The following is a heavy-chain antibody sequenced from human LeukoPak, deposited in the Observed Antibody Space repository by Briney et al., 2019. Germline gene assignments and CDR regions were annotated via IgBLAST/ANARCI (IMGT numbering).Heavy chain of an antibody. V-gene: IGHV3-7*04. Sequence: GGSLRLSCAASGFTFRSNWRSGVGQAPGKGVEWVACIKQDGSDIYYVDSVKGRFTISRDNAKNSLYLQMNSPRAEDTAVYYCARGGWYYFDYWGQGTLVTVPS. CDR1: GFTFRSNW. CDR2: IKQDGSDI. CDR3: ARGGWYYFDY. J-gene: IGHJ4*02. D-gene: IGHD3-22*01.